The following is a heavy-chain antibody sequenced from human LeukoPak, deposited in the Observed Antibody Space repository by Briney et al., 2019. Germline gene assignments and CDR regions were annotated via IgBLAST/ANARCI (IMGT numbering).Heavy chain of an antibody. CDR2: ISGSGGST. D-gene: IGHD4-23*01. V-gene: IGHV3-23*01. CDR3: ANGRWTLPVGFDY. J-gene: IGHJ4*02. CDR1: GFTFSSYA. Sequence: GGSLRLSCAASGFTFSSYAMSWVRQAPGKGLEGVSAISGSGGSTYYADSVKGRFTISRDNSKNTLYLQMNSLRAEDTAVYYCANGRWTLPVGFDYWGQGTLVTVSS.